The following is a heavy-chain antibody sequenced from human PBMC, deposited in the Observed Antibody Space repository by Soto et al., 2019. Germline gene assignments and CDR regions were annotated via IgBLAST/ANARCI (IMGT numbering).Heavy chain of an antibody. D-gene: IGHD3-10*01. CDR3: ARDLPLGDGSGSSYGMDV. CDR1: GGSISSSNW. J-gene: IGHJ6*02. CDR2: IYHSGST. V-gene: IGHV4-4*02. Sequence: KASETLSLTCAVSGGSISSSNWWSWVRQPPGKGLEWIGEIYHSGSTNYNPSLKSRVTISVDKSKNQFSLKLSSVTAADTAVYYCARDLPLGDGSGSSYGMDVWGQGTTVTVSS.